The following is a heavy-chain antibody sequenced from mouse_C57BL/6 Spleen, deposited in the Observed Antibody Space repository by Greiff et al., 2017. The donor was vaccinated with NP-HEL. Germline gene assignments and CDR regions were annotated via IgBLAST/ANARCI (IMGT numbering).Heavy chain of an antibody. CDR1: GFTFSSYT. CDR3: ARDIYYYGSSYFDY. CDR2: ISGGGGNT. V-gene: IGHV5-9*01. Sequence: EVKLVESGGGLVKPGGSLKLSCAASGFTFSSYTMSWVRQTPEKRLEWVATISGGGGNTYYPDSVKGRFTISRDNAKNTLYLQMSSLRSEDTALYYCARDIYYYGSSYFDYWGQGTTLTVSS. J-gene: IGHJ2*01. D-gene: IGHD1-1*01.